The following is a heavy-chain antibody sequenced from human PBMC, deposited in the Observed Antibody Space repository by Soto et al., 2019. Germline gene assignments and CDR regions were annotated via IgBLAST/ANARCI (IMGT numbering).Heavy chain of an antibody. Sequence: QVQLVQSGAEVKKPGASVKVSCKVSGYTLTELSMHWVRQAPGKGLEWMGGFDPEDGETIYAQKFQGRVTMTEDISTDTAYMELSSLRSEDTAVYYCATVSYCGGDCSADYYFDYWGQGTLVTVSS. CDR1: GYTLTELS. J-gene: IGHJ4*02. CDR2: FDPEDGET. CDR3: ATVSYCGGDCSADYYFDY. D-gene: IGHD2-21*02. V-gene: IGHV1-24*01.